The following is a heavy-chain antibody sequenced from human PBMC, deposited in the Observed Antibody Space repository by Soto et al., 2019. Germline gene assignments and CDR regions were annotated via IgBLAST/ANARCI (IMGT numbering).Heavy chain of an antibody. V-gene: IGHV3-30*18. CDR3: ANVDRSGILWGYFDY. Sequence: QVQLVESGGGVVQPGMSLRLSCSASGFTFSSYGMHWVRQAPGKGLEWVAVISFDGSNEYYADSVKGRFTISRDNSKNTLYLQMNSLRDKDTAVYYCANVDRSGILWGYFDYRGQGDLVTVSS. J-gene: IGHJ4*02. CDR2: ISFDGSNE. D-gene: IGHD3-10*01. CDR1: GFTFSSYG.